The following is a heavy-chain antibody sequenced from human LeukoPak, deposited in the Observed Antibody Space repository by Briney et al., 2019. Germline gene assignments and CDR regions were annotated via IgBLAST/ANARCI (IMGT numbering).Heavy chain of an antibody. CDR2: ISSSSSYI. J-gene: IGHJ4*02. D-gene: IGHD3-22*01. Sequence: KPGGSLRLSCAASGFTFSSYSMNWVRQAPGKGLEWVSSISSSSSYIYYADSVKGRFTISRDNAKNSLYLQMNSLRAEDTAVYYCARDPKSYYYDSSGYDYDYWGQGTLVTVSS. CDR1: GFTFSSYS. V-gene: IGHV3-21*01. CDR3: ARDPKSYYYDSSGYDYDY.